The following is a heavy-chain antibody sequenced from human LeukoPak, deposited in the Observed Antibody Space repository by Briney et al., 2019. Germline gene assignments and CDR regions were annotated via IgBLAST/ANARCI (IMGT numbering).Heavy chain of an antibody. CDR3: ARGHYSSLVY. Sequence: PSETLSLTCAVYGGSFSGYYWSWIRQPPGKGLEWIGEINHSGSTNYNPSLKSRVTISVDTSKNQFSLKLSSVTAADTAVYYCARGHYSSLVYWGQGTLVTVSS. J-gene: IGHJ4*02. V-gene: IGHV4-34*01. CDR2: INHSGST. D-gene: IGHD6-6*01. CDR1: GGSFSGYY.